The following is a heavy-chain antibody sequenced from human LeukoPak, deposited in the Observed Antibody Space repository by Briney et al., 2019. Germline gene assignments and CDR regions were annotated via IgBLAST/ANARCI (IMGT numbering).Heavy chain of an antibody. D-gene: IGHD5-18*01. Sequence: PSQTLSLTCTVSGGSISSGDYYWSWIRQHPGKGLEWIGYIYYSGSTYYNPSLKSRVTISVDTSKNQFSLKLSSVTAADTAVYYCARGRSYGNYFDYWGQGTLVTVSS. CDR3: ARGRSYGNYFDY. J-gene: IGHJ4*02. V-gene: IGHV4-31*03. CDR2: IYYSGST. CDR1: GGSISSGDYY.